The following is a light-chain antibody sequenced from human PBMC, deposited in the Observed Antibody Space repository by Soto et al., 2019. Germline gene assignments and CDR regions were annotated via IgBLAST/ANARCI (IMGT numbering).Light chain of an antibody. V-gene: IGLV2-23*02. CDR2: EVN. CDR3: CSYVDSSTSYV. Sequence: QSVLTQPASVSGSPGQSITISCTGTRSDVGSYNLVSWFQQHPGKAPKLLIYEVNRRPSGISNRFSGSKSGSTASLTVSGLQAEDEADYYCCSYVDSSTSYVFGSGTKVTV. J-gene: IGLJ1*01. CDR1: RSDVGSYNL.